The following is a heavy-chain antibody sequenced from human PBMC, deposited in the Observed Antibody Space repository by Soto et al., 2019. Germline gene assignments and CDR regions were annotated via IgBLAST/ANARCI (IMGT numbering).Heavy chain of an antibody. CDR3: AKDQHDYGDYGSSDY. J-gene: IGHJ4*02. V-gene: IGHV3-23*01. D-gene: IGHD4-17*01. Sequence: EVQLLESGGGLVQPGGSLRLSCAASGFTFSSYAMSWVRQAPGKGLEWVSAMSGSGGSTYYADSVKGRFTISRDNSKNTLYLQMNSLRVEDTAVYYCAKDQHDYGDYGSSDYWGQGPLVTVSS. CDR1: GFTFSSYA. CDR2: MSGSGGST.